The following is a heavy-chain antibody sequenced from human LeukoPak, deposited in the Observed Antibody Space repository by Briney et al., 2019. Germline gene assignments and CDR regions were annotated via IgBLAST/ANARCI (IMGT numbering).Heavy chain of an antibody. V-gene: IGHV3-11*01. CDR3: ARDRFSGSYPLDY. CDR2: ISSSGSII. Sequence: GGSLRLSCAASGFTFSDYYMSWIRQAPGKGLEWVSYISSSGSIIYYADSVKGRFTISRDNAKNSLYLQMNSLRAEDTAVYYCARDRFSGSYPLDYWGQGTLVTVSS. CDR1: GFTFSDYY. J-gene: IGHJ4*02. D-gene: IGHD1-26*01.